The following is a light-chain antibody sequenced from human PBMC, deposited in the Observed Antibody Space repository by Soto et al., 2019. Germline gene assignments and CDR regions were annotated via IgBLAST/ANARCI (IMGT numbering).Light chain of an antibody. CDR3: QQYHSRT. J-gene: IGKJ1*01. CDR2: DAS. CDR1: QSISSW. Sequence: DIQMTQSPSTLSASVGDRVTITCRASQSISSWLAWYQQKPGKAPKLLIYDASSLESGVPSRFSGSGSGTEFTLTISSLQPDDFATYYCQQYHSRTFGQGTKVEIK. V-gene: IGKV1-5*01.